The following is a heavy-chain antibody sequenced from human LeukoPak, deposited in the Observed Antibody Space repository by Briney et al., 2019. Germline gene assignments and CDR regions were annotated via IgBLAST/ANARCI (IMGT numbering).Heavy chain of an antibody. J-gene: IGHJ4*02. CDR1: GFTFSSYN. CDR2: ITSSSSYI. D-gene: IGHD1-26*01. Sequence: PGGSLRLSCAASGFTFSSYNMNWVRQAPGKGLEWVSSITSSSSYIYYADSVKGRFTISRDNAKSSLYLQMNSLRDEDTAVYYCARVSESYHDYWGQGTLVTVSS. CDR3: ARVSESYHDY. V-gene: IGHV3-21*01.